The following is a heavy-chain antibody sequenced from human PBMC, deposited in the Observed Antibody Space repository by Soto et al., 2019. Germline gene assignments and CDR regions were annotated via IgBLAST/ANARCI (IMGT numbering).Heavy chain of an antibody. CDR3: ARESDSNGVSLGYFDY. D-gene: IGHD2-8*01. CDR2: IIPIFGTA. J-gene: IGHJ4*02. CDR1: GGTFSSYA. V-gene: IGHV1-69*13. Sequence: ASVKVSCKASGGTFSSYAISWVRQAPGQGLEWMGGIIPIFGTANYAQKFQGRVTITADESTSTAYMELSSLRSEDTAVYYCARESDSNGVSLGYFDYWGQGTLVTVSS.